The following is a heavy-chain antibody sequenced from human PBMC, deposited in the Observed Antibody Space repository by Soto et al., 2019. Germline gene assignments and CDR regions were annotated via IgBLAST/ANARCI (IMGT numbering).Heavy chain of an antibody. Sequence: PWWSLRLSCSASVFTFGGYAMSWFRQAPGKGLEWVSAISGSGGSTYYADSVKGRFTISRDNSKNTLYLQMNSLRAEDTAVYYCAKDPYDSLRGAFDIWGQGTMVTVSS. CDR2: ISGSGGST. CDR1: VFTFGGYA. D-gene: IGHD3-22*01. J-gene: IGHJ3*02. CDR3: AKDPYDSLRGAFDI. V-gene: IGHV3-23*01.